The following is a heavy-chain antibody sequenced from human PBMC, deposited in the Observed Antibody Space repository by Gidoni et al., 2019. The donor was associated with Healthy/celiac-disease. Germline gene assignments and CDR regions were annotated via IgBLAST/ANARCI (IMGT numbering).Heavy chain of an antibody. V-gene: IGHV1-18*01. D-gene: IGHD2-21*02. CDR2: ISAYNGNT. J-gene: IGHJ5*02. Sequence: QVQLVQSGAEVKKPGASVKVSCKASGYTFTSYGISWVRQAPGQGLEWMGWISAYNGNTNYAQKLQGRVTMTTDTSTSAAYMELRSLRSDDTAVYYCARETRSYCGGDCPGVWWFDPWGQGTLVTVSP. CDR3: ARETRSYCGGDCPGVWWFDP. CDR1: GYTFTSYG.